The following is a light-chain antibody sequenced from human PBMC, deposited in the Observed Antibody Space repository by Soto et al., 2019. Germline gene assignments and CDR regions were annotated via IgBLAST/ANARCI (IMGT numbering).Light chain of an antibody. J-gene: IGLJ1*01. CDR3: SLYTSENTYV. CDR1: SXDFVSYNR. V-gene: IGLV2-18*01. CDR2: EAS. Sequence: QSVLTQPPSVSGSPGQSVTISCTGTSXDFVSYNRVSWYQQPPDTAPKLMIYEASNRPSGVPDRFSGSKSGNTASLTISGLQAADEADYYCSLYTSENTYVFGTGTKVTVL.